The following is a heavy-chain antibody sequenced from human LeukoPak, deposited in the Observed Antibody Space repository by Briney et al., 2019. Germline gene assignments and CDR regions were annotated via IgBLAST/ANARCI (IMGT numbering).Heavy chain of an antibody. D-gene: IGHD3-3*01. CDR3: AREGVMDYDFWSGYVGY. CDR1: GFTFSSYA. CDR2: SSGSGGST. V-gene: IGHV3-23*01. Sequence: GGSLRLSCAASGFTFSSYAMSWVRQAPGKGLEWVSGSSGSGGSTYYADSVKGRFTISRDNSKNTLYLQMNSLRAEDTAVYYCAREGVMDYDFWSGYVGYWGQGTLVTVSS. J-gene: IGHJ4*02.